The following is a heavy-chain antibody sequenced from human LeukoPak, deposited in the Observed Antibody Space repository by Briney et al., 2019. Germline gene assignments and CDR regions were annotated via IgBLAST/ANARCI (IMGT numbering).Heavy chain of an antibody. D-gene: IGHD3-22*01. Sequence: GGSLRLSCAASGFTFISYAMSWVRQAPVKGLEWVSIISGSGGSTYYADSVKGRFTISRDNSKNTLYLQMNSLRAEDTAVYFCAEDENYYDSSGYYYAILTFDYWGQGTLVTVSS. CDR2: ISGSGGST. CDR3: AEDENYYDSSGYYYAILTFDY. V-gene: IGHV3-23*01. J-gene: IGHJ4*02. CDR1: GFTFISYA.